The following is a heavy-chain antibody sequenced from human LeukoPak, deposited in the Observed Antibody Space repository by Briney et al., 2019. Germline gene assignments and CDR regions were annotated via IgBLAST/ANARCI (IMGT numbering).Heavy chain of an antibody. CDR2: INPSGGST. CDR3: ARDQGAAAGKTDAFDI. V-gene: IGHV1-46*01. CDR1: GYTFTSYY. Sequence: VASVKVSSKASGYTFTSYYMHWVRQAPGQGLEWMGIINPSGGSTSYAQKFQGRVTMTRDTSTSTVYMELSSLRSEDTAVYYCARDQGAAAGKTDAFDIWGQGTMVTVSS. D-gene: IGHD6-13*01. J-gene: IGHJ3*02.